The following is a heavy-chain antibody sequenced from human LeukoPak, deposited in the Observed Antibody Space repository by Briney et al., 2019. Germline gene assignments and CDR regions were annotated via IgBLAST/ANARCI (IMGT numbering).Heavy chain of an antibody. CDR1: GYTFTSYG. D-gene: IGHD3-22*01. V-gene: IGHV1-18*01. J-gene: IGHJ4*02. CDR2: ISAYNGNT. CDR3: ARVGYYYDSSGYWRGPYYFDY. Sequence: GASVKVSCKASGYTFTSYGISWVRQAPGQGLEWMGWISAYNGNTNYAQKLQGRVTMTTDTSTSTAYMELRSLRSDDTAVYYCARVGYYYDSSGYWRGPYYFDYWGQGTLVTVSS.